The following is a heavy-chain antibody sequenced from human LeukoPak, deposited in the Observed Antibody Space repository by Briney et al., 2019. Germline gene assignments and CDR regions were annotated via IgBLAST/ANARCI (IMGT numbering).Heavy chain of an antibody. J-gene: IGHJ6*03. Sequence: PGGSLRLSCAASGFTFSSYWMSWVRQAPGKGLEWVANIKQDGSEKYYVDSVKGRFTISRDNAKNSLYLQMNSLKPEDTALYYCAKDAWRGSGYSPTYYMDVWGKGTTVTISS. CDR2: IKQDGSEK. D-gene: IGHD3-22*01. CDR3: AKDAWRGSGYSPTYYMDV. CDR1: GFTFSSYW. V-gene: IGHV3-7*03.